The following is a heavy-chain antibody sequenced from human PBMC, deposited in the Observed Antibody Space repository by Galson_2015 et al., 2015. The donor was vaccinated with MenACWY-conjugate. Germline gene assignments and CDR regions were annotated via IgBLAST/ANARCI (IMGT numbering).Heavy chain of an antibody. CDR3: ARIPTWGSSFGYFDY. V-gene: IGHV4-4*08. D-gene: IGHD7-27*01. J-gene: IGHJ4*02. CDR2: IRDTGGL. CDR1: CGSISRPH. Sequence: ETPSPTRTFSCGSISRPHLRWVPQPPREGMERVAYIRDTGGLKDNPSLKNRVTISADKSNNQFSLGLISVTAADTAVYYCARIPTWGSSFGYFDYWGQGSLVAVSS.